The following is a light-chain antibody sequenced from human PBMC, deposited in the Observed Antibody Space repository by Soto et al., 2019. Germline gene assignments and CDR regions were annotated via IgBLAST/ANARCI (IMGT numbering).Light chain of an antibody. CDR3: EQYDNRPT. J-gene: IGKJ5*01. Sequence: DIQMTQSPSSLSASVGDRVTITCQASQNLNNYLNWYQQKPGRAPKLLIYDASNVEAGVPSRFRGSGSGTDFTFTISRLQPEDIATYYGEQYDNRPTFGQGTRLEIK. CDR1: QNLNNY. V-gene: IGKV1-33*01. CDR2: DAS.